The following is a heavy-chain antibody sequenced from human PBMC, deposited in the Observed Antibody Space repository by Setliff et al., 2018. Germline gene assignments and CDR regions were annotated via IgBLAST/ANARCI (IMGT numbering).Heavy chain of an antibody. Sequence: GGSLRLSCAASGFTFSSYALHWVRQAPGKGLEWVTLISYEGIDKYYADSVKGRFTVSRDNSKNTLYLQMNGLRGEDTAVYFCASIDWGENFYNMDVWGKGTTVTVSS. V-gene: IGHV3-30*04. CDR1: GFTFSSYA. CDR3: ASIDWGENFYNMDV. D-gene: IGHD7-27*01. J-gene: IGHJ6*03. CDR2: ISYEGIDK.